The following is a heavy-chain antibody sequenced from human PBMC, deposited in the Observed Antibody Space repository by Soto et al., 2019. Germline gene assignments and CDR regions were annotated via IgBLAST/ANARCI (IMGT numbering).Heavy chain of an antibody. CDR1: GFTFSSYA. V-gene: IGHV3-23*01. CDR2: ISGSGGST. Sequence: SGFTFSSYAMSWVRQAPGKGLEWVSAISGSGGSTYYADSVKGRFTISRDNSKNTLYLQMNSLRAEDTAVYYCAKDPTYCGGDCYVYWGQGTLVTVSS. J-gene: IGHJ4*02. CDR3: AKDPTYCGGDCYVY. D-gene: IGHD2-21*01.